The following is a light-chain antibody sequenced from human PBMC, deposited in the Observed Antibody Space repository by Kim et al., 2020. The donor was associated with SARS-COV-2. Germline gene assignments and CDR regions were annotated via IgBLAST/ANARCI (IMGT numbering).Light chain of an antibody. V-gene: IGLV3-21*01. CDR1: NIGRKS. Sequence: SSELTQSSPVSVAPGQTTWITCGGNNIGRKSVHWYQQRSGQAPVVVISYDTGRSSGIPERFSGSNSGNTATLTISRVEAGDEADYYCQVWDTSINQYVFGRVTNIT. CDR2: YDT. CDR3: QVWDTSINQYV. J-gene: IGLJ1*01.